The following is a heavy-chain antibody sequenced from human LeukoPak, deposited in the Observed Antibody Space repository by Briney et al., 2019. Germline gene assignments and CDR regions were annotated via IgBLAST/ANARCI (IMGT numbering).Heavy chain of an antibody. Sequence: PGRSLRLSCAASGFTFDDYAMHWVRQAPGKGLEWVSGISWNSGSIGYADSVKGRFTISRDNAKNSLYLQMNSLRAEDTALYYCAKDTGGLVQWGVLDYWGQGTLVTVSS. CDR2: ISWNSGSI. CDR3: AKDTGGLVQWGVLDY. V-gene: IGHV3-9*01. D-gene: IGHD6-19*01. J-gene: IGHJ4*02. CDR1: GFTFDDYA.